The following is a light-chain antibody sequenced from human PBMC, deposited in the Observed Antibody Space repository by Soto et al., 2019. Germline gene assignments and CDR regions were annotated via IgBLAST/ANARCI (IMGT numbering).Light chain of an antibody. CDR2: DAS. V-gene: IGKV3-11*01. CDR3: QQRSNSRT. J-gene: IGKJ1*01. CDR1: QSVSSY. Sequence: EIVLTQSPATLSLSPGERATLSCRASQSVSSYLAWYQQKPGQAPRLLIYDASNRATGIPARFSGSVSGTDYTLTISSLEREDFAVYYCQQRSNSRTFGQGTKVEIK.